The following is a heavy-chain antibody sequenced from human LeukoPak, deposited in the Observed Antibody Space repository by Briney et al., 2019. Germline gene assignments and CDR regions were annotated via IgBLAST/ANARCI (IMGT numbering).Heavy chain of an antibody. V-gene: IGHV3-30-3*01. J-gene: IGHJ4*02. CDR2: VSYDGSNK. Sequence: PGRSLRLSCAASGFTFSNYAMHWVRQAPDKGLELVAVVSYDGSNKYYADSVKGRFNISRDNSKNTLYLQMNSLRAEDAAIYYCATIGDRRTGELYRIDYWGQGTLVTVSS. D-gene: IGHD7-27*01. CDR1: GFTFSNYA. CDR3: ATIGDRRTGELYRIDY.